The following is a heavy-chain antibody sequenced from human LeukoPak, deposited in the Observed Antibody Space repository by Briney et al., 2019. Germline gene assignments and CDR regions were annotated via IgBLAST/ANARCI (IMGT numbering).Heavy chain of an antibody. CDR1: GDSVSSNIAA. D-gene: IGHD6-13*01. Sequence: SQTLSLTCVISGDSVSSNIAAGSWIRQSPSRGLEWLGRTYFRSKWNIDYAVSVRGRITINPDTSKNQFTLQLNSVTPEDTAVYYCARGSHRSTWFWGQGTLVTVSS. CDR3: ARGSHRSTWF. CDR2: TYFRSKWNI. J-gene: IGHJ4*02. V-gene: IGHV6-1*01.